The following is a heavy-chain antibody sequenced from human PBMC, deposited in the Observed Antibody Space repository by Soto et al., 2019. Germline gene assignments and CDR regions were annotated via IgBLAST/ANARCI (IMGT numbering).Heavy chain of an antibody. CDR2: ITGSGGGT. D-gene: IGHD3-3*01. CDR3: AKGGDFGVVYSGGSGP. J-gene: IGHJ5*02. CDR1: GFTFSSYA. V-gene: IGHV3-23*01. Sequence: EVQLLESGGGLVQPGGSLRLSCAASGFTFSSYAMSWVRQAPGKGLEWVSGITGSGGGTYHADSVKGRFTISRDNSKNTLYLQMNSLRAEDTAVYYCAKGGDFGVVYSGGSGPWGQGTLVTVSS.